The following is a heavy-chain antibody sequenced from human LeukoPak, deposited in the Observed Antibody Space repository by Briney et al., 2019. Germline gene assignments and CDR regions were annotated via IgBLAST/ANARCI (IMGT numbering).Heavy chain of an antibody. D-gene: IGHD5-18*01. CDR2: ISYDGSNK. J-gene: IGHJ4*02. Sequence: GGSLRLSCAASGFTFSRYGMHWVRQAPGKGLEWVTAISYDGSNKYYADSVKGRFTISRDNAKNSLYLQMNSLRAEDTAVYYCARDGGTRLKYSYGYGDYWGQGTLVTVSS. CDR3: ARDGGTRLKYSYGYGDY. V-gene: IGHV3-30*04. CDR1: GFTFSRYG.